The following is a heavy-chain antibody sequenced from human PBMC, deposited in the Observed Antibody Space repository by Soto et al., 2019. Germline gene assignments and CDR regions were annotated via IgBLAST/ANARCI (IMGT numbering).Heavy chain of an antibody. J-gene: IGHJ4*02. V-gene: IGHV4-39*01. CDR1: GGSISSSSYY. CDR3: ASTYYDFWSGFRDTGHGY. Sequence: ETLSLTCTVSGGSISSSSYYWGWIRQPPGKGLEWIGSIYYSGSTYYNPSLKSRVTISVDTSKNQFSLKLSSVTAADTAVYYCASTYYDFWSGFRDTGHGYWGQGTLVTVS. CDR2: IYYSGST. D-gene: IGHD3-3*01.